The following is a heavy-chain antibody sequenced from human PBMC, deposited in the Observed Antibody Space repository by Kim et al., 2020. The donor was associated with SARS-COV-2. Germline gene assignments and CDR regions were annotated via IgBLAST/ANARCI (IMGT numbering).Heavy chain of an antibody. Sequence: SETLSLTCAVYGGSFSGYYWSWIRQPPGKGLEWIGEINHSGSTNYNPSLESRVTISVDTSKNQFSLKLSSVTAADTAVYYCARSTTVTTFYYYYYGMDVWGQGTTVTVSS. D-gene: IGHD4-17*01. J-gene: IGHJ6*02. CDR2: INHSGST. CDR3: ARSTTVTTFYYYYYGMDV. V-gene: IGHV4-34*01. CDR1: GGSFSGYY.